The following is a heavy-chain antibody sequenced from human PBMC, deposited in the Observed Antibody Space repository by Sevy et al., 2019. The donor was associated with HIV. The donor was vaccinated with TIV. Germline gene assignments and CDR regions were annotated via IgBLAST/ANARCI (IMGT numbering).Heavy chain of an antibody. CDR2: LKSKADGGTV. Sequence: GVLRLSCTTSGFTFGDYAMNWVRQAPGKGLEWVAFLKSKADGGTVDHAASVKGRFTISRDDSKSIAYLQMNDLTTEDTGVYYCTRWKGLQSIFDYWGQGALVRLL. V-gene: IGHV3-49*04. J-gene: IGHJ4*02. CDR3: TRWKGLQSIFDY. CDR1: GFTFGDYA. D-gene: IGHD1-1*01.